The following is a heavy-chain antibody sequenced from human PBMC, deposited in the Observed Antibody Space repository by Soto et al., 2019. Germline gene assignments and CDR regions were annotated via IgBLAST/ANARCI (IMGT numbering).Heavy chain of an antibody. D-gene: IGHD6-19*01. CDR1: GYSFTSYW. V-gene: IGHV5-10-1*01. J-gene: IGHJ4*02. CDR2: IDPSDSYT. CDR3: ARHVAVAGRKSTYYFDY. Sequence: GESLKISCKGSGYSFTSYWISWVRQMPGKGLEWMGRIDPSDSYTNYSPSFQGHVTISADKSISTAYLQWSSLKASDTAMYYCARHVAVAGRKSTYYFDYWGQGTLVTVSS.